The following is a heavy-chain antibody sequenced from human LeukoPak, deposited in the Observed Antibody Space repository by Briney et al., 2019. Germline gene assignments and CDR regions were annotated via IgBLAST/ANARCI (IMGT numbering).Heavy chain of an antibody. Sequence: ASVKVSCKSSGYTFTDFYIHGVRQAPGQGLEGRGWINANSGGADYVQKFQGRVTMTRETSISTVYMELSRLTSDDTAVYYCARLREDINWYFDYWGQGTLVAVSS. CDR1: GYTFTDFY. J-gene: IGHJ4*02. D-gene: IGHD1-1*01. CDR3: ARLREDINWYFDY. CDR2: INANSGGA. V-gene: IGHV1-2*02.